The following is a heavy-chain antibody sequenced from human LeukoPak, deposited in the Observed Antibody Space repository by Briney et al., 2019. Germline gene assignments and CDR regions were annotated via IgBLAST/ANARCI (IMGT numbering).Heavy chain of an antibody. CDR2: ISYDGSNK. D-gene: IGHD1-1*01. CDR3: AREFSWNPAGVWFDP. CDR1: GFTFSSYA. Sequence: GGSLRLSCAASGFTFSSYAMHWVRQAPGKGLEWVAVISYDGSNKYYADSVKGRFTISRDNSKNTLYLQMNSLRAEDTAVYYCAREFSWNPAGVWFDPWGQGTLVTVSS. V-gene: IGHV3-30-3*01. J-gene: IGHJ5*02.